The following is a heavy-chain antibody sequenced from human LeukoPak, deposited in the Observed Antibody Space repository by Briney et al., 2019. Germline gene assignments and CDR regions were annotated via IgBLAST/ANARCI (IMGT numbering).Heavy chain of an antibody. V-gene: IGHV1-69*05. D-gene: IGHD3-3*01. CDR2: IIPIFGTA. CDR1: GGTFSSYA. CDR3: ASGAIFGVVISGEYYYYMDV. J-gene: IGHJ6*03. Sequence: GASVKVSCKASGGTFSSYAISWVRQAPGQGLEWMGRIIPIFGTANYAQKFQGRVTITTDESTSTAYMELSSLRSEDTAVYYCASGAIFGVVISGEYYYYMDVWGKGTTVTVSS.